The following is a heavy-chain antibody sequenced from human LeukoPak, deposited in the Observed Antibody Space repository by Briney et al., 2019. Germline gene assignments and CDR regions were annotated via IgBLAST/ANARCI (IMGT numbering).Heavy chain of an antibody. Sequence: ASVKVSCKASGGTFSSYAISWVRQAPGQGLEWMGGIIPIFGTANYAQKFQGRVTITADESTSTAYMELSSLRSEDTAVYYCANGYSSGWYVDYGMDVWGQGTTVTVSS. V-gene: IGHV1-69*13. D-gene: IGHD6-19*01. J-gene: IGHJ6*02. CDR3: ANGYSSGWYVDYGMDV. CDR2: IIPIFGTA. CDR1: GGTFSSYA.